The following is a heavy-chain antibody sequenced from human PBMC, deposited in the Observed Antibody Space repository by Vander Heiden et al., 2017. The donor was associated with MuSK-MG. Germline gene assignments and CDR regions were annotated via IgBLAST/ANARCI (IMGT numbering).Heavy chain of an antibody. D-gene: IGHD3-22*01. V-gene: IGHV3-48*02. Sequence: EVQLVESGGGLVQPGGSLRLSWAASGFPFSSYSMNWVRQAPGKGLEWVSYISSSSSTIYYADSVKGRFTISRDNAKNSLYLQMNSLRDEDTAVYYCARDKGSGGYYDSSGYDAFDIWGQGTMVTVSS. CDR1: GFPFSSYS. J-gene: IGHJ3*02. CDR3: ARDKGSGGYYDSSGYDAFDI. CDR2: ISSSSSTI.